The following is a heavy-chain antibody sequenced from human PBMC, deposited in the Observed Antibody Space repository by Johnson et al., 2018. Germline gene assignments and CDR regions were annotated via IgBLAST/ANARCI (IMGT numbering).Heavy chain of an antibody. J-gene: IGHJ1*01. Sequence: QLVESGGGVVQPGRSLRLSCAASGFTFSSYWMSWVRQAPGKGLEWVSVIYSGGSTYYADSVKGRFTISRDNSKNTLYLQMNSLRAEDTAVYYCARAPVVVAATGPAEYFQHWGQGTLVIVSS. D-gene: IGHD2-15*01. CDR3: ARAPVVVAATGPAEYFQH. CDR2: IYSGGST. CDR1: GFTFSSYW. V-gene: IGHV3-66*02.